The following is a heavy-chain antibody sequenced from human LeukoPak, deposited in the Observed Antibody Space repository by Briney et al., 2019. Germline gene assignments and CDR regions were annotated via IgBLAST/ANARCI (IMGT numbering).Heavy chain of an antibody. V-gene: IGHV3-73*01. CDR2: IKSKASLYAT. Sequence: GGSLRLSCAASDFTFGGSAIHWVRQASGKGLEWVGRIKSKASLYATAYAASVKGRFTFSRDDSENTAYLQMNSLRAEDTALYFCARAPYTTGRSFYFDSWGQGTLVTVSS. D-gene: IGHD2-2*02. J-gene: IGHJ4*02. CDR1: DFTFGGSA. CDR3: ARAPYTTGRSFYFDS.